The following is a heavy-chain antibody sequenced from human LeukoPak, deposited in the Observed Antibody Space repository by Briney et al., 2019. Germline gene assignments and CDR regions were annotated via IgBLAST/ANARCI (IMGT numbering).Heavy chain of an antibody. D-gene: IGHD2-2*01. J-gene: IGHJ6*03. CDR1: GGSISSSSYY. CDR3: ARESIVVVPAAILSYYYYYMDV. Sequence: PSETLSLTCTVSGGSISSSSYYWGWIRQPPGKGLEWIGSIYYSGSTYYNPSLKSRVTISVDTSKNQFSLKLSSVTAADTAVYYCARESIVVVPAAILSYYYYYMDVWGKETTVTVSS. V-gene: IGHV4-39*07. CDR2: IYYSGST.